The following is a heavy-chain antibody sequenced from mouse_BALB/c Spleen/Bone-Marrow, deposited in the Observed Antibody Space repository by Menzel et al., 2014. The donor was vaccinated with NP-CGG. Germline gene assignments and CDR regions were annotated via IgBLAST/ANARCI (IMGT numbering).Heavy chain of an antibody. Sequence: EVQRVESGGGLVQPGGSRKLSCAASGFTFSSFGVHWVRQAPEKGLEWVAYISSGSSTIYYADTVKGRFIISRDNPKNTLFLQMTSLRSEDTAMYYCARGDLLRGFAYWGQGTLVTVSA. CDR2: ISSGSSTI. CDR1: GFTFSSFG. V-gene: IGHV5-17*02. D-gene: IGHD1-1*01. J-gene: IGHJ3*01. CDR3: ARGDLLRGFAY.